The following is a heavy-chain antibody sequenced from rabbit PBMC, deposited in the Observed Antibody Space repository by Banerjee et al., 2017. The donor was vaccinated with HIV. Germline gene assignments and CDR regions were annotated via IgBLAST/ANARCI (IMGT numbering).Heavy chain of an antibody. CDR2: IGAGST. CDR1: GFSFSSNYW. D-gene: IGHD4-2*01. Sequence: QEQLEESGGDLVKPEGSLTLTCTASGFSFSSNYWLCWVRQAPGKGLEWIACIGAGSTYYATWAKGRFTISKTSSTTVTLQMTSLTAADTATYFCARDAGYAGYFKLWGPGTLVTVS. J-gene: IGHJ4*01. V-gene: IGHV1S45*01. CDR3: ARDAGYAGYFKL.